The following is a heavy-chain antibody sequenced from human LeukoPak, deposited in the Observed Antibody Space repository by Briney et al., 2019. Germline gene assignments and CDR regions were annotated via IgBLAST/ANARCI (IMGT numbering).Heavy chain of an antibody. D-gene: IGHD6-19*01. CDR1: GLIFRNYA. CDR3: GKAEAGTYYFDY. Sequence: GGSLRLSCAASGLIFRNYAMRWVRQAPGKGLEWVSAINGGGGDRFYADSVKGRFTISRDNSKNTLYLQMSSLRVEDTAVYYCGKAEAGTYYFDYWGQGTLVTVSS. CDR2: INGGGGDR. V-gene: IGHV3-23*01. J-gene: IGHJ4*02.